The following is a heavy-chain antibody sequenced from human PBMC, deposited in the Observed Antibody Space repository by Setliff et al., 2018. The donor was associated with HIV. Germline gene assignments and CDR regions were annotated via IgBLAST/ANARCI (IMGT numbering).Heavy chain of an antibody. CDR2: MWYDGSNE. J-gene: IGHJ6*03. V-gene: IGHV3-30*02. Sequence: GGSLRLSCAASGFTFSNYGMHWVRQAPGKGLEWVALMWYDGSNEYYAGSVKGRFTISRDNSKDTLYLEMNSLRTEDTAVYYCARALWFGEFDYYYYMDVWGKGTTVTVSS. CDR3: ARALWFGEFDYYYYMDV. D-gene: IGHD3-10*01. CDR1: GFTFSNYG.